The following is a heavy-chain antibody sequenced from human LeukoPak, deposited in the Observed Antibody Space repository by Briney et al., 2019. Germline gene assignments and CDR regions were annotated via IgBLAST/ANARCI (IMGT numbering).Heavy chain of an antibody. CDR3: AKDRGSFTYYFDY. Sequence: SGGSLRLSCAASGFTFGTYGIHWVRQAPGKGLEWVAVISYDGSNKYYADSVKGRFTISRDNSKNTLYLQMNSLRAEDTAIYYCAKDRGSFTYYFDYWGQGTLVTVSS. V-gene: IGHV3-30*18. CDR1: GFTFGTYG. D-gene: IGHD1-26*01. CDR2: ISYDGSNK. J-gene: IGHJ4*02.